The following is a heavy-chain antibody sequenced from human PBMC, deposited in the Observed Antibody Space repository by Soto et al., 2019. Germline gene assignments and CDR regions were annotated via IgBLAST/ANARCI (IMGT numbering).Heavy chain of an antibody. CDR3: AHRVLRTVFGLVTTTAIYFDF. CDR1: GFSLTTSGVG. CDR2: LYWDDDK. V-gene: IGHV2-5*02. D-gene: IGHD3-3*01. J-gene: IGHJ4*02. Sequence: QITLNESGPTVVRPTETLTLTCRFSGFSLTTSGVGVRSIRQSPGTAPEWLALLYWDDDKRYSASLKSRLTITKDTSKNQVVLTVSDLDPTDTATYYCAHRVLRTVFGLVTTTAIYFDFWGQGTPVAVSS.